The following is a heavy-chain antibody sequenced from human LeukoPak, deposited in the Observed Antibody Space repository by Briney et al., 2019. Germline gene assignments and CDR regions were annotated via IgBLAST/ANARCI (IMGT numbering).Heavy chain of an antibody. CDR3: ATQSITLVVVISPFDY. CDR2: IQDDGATT. V-gene: IGHV3-30*02. Sequence: TGGSLRLSCAASGFTFSNFPMHWVRQAPGKGLEGVALIQDDGATTNYVDSVRGRFTISRDNSKSTVYLQMNSLKPDDTAVYYCATQSITLVVVISPFDYWGQGTLVTVSS. D-gene: IGHD3-22*01. J-gene: IGHJ4*02. CDR1: GFTFSNFP.